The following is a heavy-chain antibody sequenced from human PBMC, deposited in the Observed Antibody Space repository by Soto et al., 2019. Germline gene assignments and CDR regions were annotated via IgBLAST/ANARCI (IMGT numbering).Heavy chain of an antibody. J-gene: IGHJ4*02. CDR2: ISNSGTTM. Sequence: EVQLVESGGGLVQPGGSLRLSCAASGFIFRSYEMNWVRQAPGKGLEWVSYISNSGTTMYYADSVKGRFTISRDNAKNSLYLQMNSLRAEDTAIYYCATGSYYDYWGQGALVTVSS. V-gene: IGHV3-48*03. D-gene: IGHD7-27*01. CDR1: GFIFRSYE. CDR3: ATGSYYDY.